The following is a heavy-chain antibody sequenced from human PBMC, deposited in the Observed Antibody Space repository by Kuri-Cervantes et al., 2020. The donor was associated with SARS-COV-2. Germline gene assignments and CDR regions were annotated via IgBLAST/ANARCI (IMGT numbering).Heavy chain of an antibody. CDR2: ISYDGSNK. CDR1: GFTFSSYA. Sequence: GESLKISCAASGFTFSSYAMHWVRQAPGKGLEWVAVISYDGSNKYYADSVKGRFTISRDNSKNTLYLQMNSLRAEDTAVYYCARDYYDTEGYYYYGMDVWGQGTTVTVAS. J-gene: IGHJ6*02. V-gene: IGHV3-30-3*01. CDR3: ARDYYDTEGYYYYGMDV. D-gene: IGHD3-22*01.